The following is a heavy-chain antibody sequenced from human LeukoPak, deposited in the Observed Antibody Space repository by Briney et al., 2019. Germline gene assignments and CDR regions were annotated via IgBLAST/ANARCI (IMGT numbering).Heavy chain of an antibody. CDR2: ISSSGSTI. D-gene: IGHD6-13*01. V-gene: IGHV3-11*01. Sequence: GGSLRLSSAASGFTFSDYYMSWIRKAPGKGLKWCSYISSSGSTIYYADSVKGRFTISRDNAKNSLYLQMNSLRAEDTAVYYCARSIYSSSWYGGDYYGMDVWGRGTTVTVSS. J-gene: IGHJ6*02. CDR1: GFTFSDYY. CDR3: ARSIYSSSWYGGDYYGMDV.